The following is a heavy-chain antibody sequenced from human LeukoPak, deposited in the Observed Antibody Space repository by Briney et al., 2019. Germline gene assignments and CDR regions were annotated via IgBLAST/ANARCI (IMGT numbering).Heavy chain of an antibody. CDR2: ISGSSGII. V-gene: IGHV3-48*01. D-gene: IGHD3-22*01. CDR1: GFTFNTYT. J-gene: IGHJ3*02. Sequence: GGSLRLSCAASGFTFNTYTMNWVRQAPGKGLEWVSYISGSSGIIDYADSVRGRFTISRDNAKNTLYLQMNSLRAEDTAVYYCANLPNLVVVTSDAFDIWGQGTMVTVSS. CDR3: ANLPNLVVVTSDAFDI.